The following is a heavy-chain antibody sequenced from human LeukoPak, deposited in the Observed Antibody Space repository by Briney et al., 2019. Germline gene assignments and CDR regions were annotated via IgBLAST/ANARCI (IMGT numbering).Heavy chain of an antibody. J-gene: IGHJ4*02. CDR2: IRSKANSYAT. CDR1: GFTFSGSA. CDR3: TYAFWSGYYTRNFDY. Sequence: GGSLKLSCAASGFTFSGSAMHWVRQASGKGLEWVGRIRSKANSYATAYAASVKGRFTISRDDSKNTAYLQMNSLKTEDTAVYYCTYAFWSGYYTRNFDYWGQGTQVTVSS. V-gene: IGHV3-73*01. D-gene: IGHD3-3*01.